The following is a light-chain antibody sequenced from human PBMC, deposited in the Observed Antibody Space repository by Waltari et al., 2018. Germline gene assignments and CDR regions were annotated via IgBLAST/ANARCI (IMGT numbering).Light chain of an antibody. CDR3: QQYDISPLT. J-gene: IGKJ4*01. Sequence: EIVLTQSPGTLSLSPGERATLSCRASQTVRTTYLAWYQQKPGQAPTLLIYGASSRATGIPDRFSGGWSGTDFSLTISSLEPEDFAVYYCQQYDISPLTFGGGTKVEIK. V-gene: IGKV3-20*01. CDR2: GAS. CDR1: QTVRTTY.